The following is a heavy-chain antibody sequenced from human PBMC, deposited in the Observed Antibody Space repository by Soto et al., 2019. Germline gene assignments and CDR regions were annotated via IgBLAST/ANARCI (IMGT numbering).Heavy chain of an antibody. CDR3: AREAYGWELQGLPDY. D-gene: IGHD1-26*01. V-gene: IGHV4-30-4*01. CDR2: IYYSGST. CDR1: GGSISSGDYY. Sequence: PSETLSLTCTVSGGSISSGDYYWSWIRQPPGKGLEWIGYIYYSGSTYYNPSLKSRVTISVDTSKNQFSLKLSSVTAADTAVYYCAREAYGWELQGLPDYWGQGTLVTVSS. J-gene: IGHJ4*02.